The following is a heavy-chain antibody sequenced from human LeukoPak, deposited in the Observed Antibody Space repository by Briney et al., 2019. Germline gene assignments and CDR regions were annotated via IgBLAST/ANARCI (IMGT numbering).Heavy chain of an antibody. CDR1: GFTFSSYW. Sequence: GGSLRLSCAASGFTFSSYWVHWVRQAPGKGLVWVSRINGEGSSTSYADSVRGRFTISRDNAKSTLYLQMNSLRAEDTAVYYCGRILPTVVTPTVDYWGQGTLVTVSS. CDR3: GRILPTVVTPTVDY. J-gene: IGHJ4*02. CDR2: INGEGSST. D-gene: IGHD4-23*01. V-gene: IGHV3-74*01.